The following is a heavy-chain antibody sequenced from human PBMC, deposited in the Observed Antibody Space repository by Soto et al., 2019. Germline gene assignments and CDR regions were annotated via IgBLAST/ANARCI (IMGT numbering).Heavy chain of an antibody. D-gene: IGHD3-9*01. CDR1: GYTFTSYA. J-gene: IGHJ2*01. CDR2: ISGNTGDT. Sequence: QVPLVQSGAEVKKPGASVKVSCKASGYTFTSYAISWVRQAPGQGLEWMGWISGNTGDTRYAQKLQGRVTMTTDTSTSTVYMELRRLRSDDTAVYYCARVDWGNGYWYFDLWGRGTLLTVSS. CDR3: ARVDWGNGYWYFDL. V-gene: IGHV1-18*01.